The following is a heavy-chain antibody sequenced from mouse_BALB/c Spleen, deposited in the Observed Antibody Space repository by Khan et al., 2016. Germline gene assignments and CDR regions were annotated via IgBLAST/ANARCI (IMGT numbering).Heavy chain of an antibody. V-gene: IGHV2-9*02. CDR2: IWAGGST. J-gene: IGHJ3*01. Sequence: VQLKESGPGLVAPSQSLSITCTVSGFSLTNSGVHWVRQPPGKGLDWVGVIWAGGSTDYNSALMSRLSITKDNSQNQVFLEMNSLQTDDTAMYYCARDDQDYDAWFASWGQGTLVTVSA. D-gene: IGHD2-4*01. CDR1: GFSLTNSG. CDR3: ARDDQDYDAWFAS.